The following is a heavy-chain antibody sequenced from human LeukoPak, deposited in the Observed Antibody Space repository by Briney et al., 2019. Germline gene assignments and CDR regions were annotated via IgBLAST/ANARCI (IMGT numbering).Heavy chain of an antibody. CDR1: GGSISSSSYY. V-gene: IGHV4-39*01. CDR3: ASLLWFGELSPVNWFDP. D-gene: IGHD3-10*01. Sequence: SETLSLTCTVSGGSISSSSYYWGWIRQPPGKGLEWIGSIYYSGSTYYNPSLKSRVTISVDTPKNQFSLKLSSVTAADTAVYYCASLLWFGELSPVNWFDPWGQGTLVTVSS. J-gene: IGHJ5*02. CDR2: IYYSGST.